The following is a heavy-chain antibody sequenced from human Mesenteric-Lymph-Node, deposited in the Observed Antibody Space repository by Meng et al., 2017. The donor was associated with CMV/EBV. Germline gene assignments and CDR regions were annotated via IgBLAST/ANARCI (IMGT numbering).Heavy chain of an antibody. Sequence: AYGFTFSSYWMHWVRQAPGEGLVWVSRINSDGTSTTYADSVKGRFTISRDNAKNTLYLQMNSLRAEDTAVYYCARVDSSSWDDYFDLWGRGTLVTVSS. D-gene: IGHD6-13*01. CDR3: ARVDSSSWDDYFDL. V-gene: IGHV3-74*01. J-gene: IGHJ2*01. CDR2: INSDGTST. CDR1: GFTFSSYW.